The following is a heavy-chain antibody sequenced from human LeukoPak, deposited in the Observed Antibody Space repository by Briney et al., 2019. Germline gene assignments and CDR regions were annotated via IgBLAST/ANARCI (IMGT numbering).Heavy chain of an antibody. V-gene: IGHV3-48*01. CDR3: ARDTDGSLDY. J-gene: IGHJ4*02. CDR2: ISSAGSTN. D-gene: IGHD1-26*01. CDR1: GSTFSTYS. Sequence: GGSLRLSCAASGSTFSTYSMNWVRQAPGKGLEWVSYISSAGSTNYYADSVKGRFTISRDNAKNSVYLQMNSLRAEDTAVYYCARDTDGSLDYWGQGILVTVAS.